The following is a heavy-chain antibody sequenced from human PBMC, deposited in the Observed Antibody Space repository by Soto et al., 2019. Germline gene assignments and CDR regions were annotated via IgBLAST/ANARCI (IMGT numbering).Heavy chain of an antibody. Sequence: GESLKISCAASGFTVSSNYMSWVRQAPGKGLEWVSVIYSGGSTYYADSVKGRFTISRDNSKNTLYLQMNSLRAEDTAVYYCARVLQGAFDIWGQGTMVTVSS. D-gene: IGHD4-4*01. CDR2: IYSGGST. J-gene: IGHJ3*02. CDR3: ARVLQGAFDI. CDR1: GFTVSSNY. V-gene: IGHV3-66*02.